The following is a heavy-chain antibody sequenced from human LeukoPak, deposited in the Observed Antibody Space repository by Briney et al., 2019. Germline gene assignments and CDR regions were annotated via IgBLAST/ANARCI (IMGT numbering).Heavy chain of an antibody. V-gene: IGHV4-34*01. CDR1: GGSFSGYY. J-gene: IGHJ4*02. CDR3: ASSIAAAGNY. Sequence: PSETLSLTCAVYGGSFSGYYWSWIRQPPGEGLEWIGEINHSGSTNYNPSLKSRVTISVDTSKNQFSLKLSSVTAADTAVYYCASSIAAAGNYWGQGTLVTVSS. CDR2: INHSGST. D-gene: IGHD6-13*01.